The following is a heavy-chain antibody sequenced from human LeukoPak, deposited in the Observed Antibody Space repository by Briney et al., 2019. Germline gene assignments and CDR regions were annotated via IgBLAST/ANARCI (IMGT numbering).Heavy chain of an antibody. CDR1: GGSISSYY. V-gene: IGHV4-59*01. CDR2: IYYSGST. CDR3: ARVPPSCSSTSCSPPYYYYYYMDV. J-gene: IGHJ6*03. D-gene: IGHD2-2*01. Sequence: PSETLSLTCTVSGGSISSYYWSWIRQPPGKGLEWIGCIYYSGSTNYNPSLKSRVTISVDTSKNQFSLKLSSVTAADTAVYYCARVPPSCSSTSCSPPYYYYYYMDVWGKGTTVTVSS.